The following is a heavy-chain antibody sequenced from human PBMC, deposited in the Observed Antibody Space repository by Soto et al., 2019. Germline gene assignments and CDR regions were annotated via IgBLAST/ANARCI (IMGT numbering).Heavy chain of an antibody. J-gene: IGHJ4*02. D-gene: IGHD3-3*01. CDR3: AYRVLRTVFGLVTTTAIYFDF. CDR1: GFSLTTRGVG. CDR2: IYWDDAK. Sequence: QITLNESGPTVVRPTETLTLTCRFSGFSLTTRGVGVGWIRPSPGKAPEWLALIYWDDAKRYSASLKSRLTITKDTSKNPVVLTVSDLDPTDTATYYCAYRVLRTVFGLVTTTAIYFDFWGQGTPVAVSS. V-gene: IGHV2-5*02.